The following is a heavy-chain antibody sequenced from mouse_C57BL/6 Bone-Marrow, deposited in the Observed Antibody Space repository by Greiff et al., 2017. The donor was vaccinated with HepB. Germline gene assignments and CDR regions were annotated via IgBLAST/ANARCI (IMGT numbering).Heavy chain of an antibody. J-gene: IGHJ2*01. Sequence: EVKLMESGGDLVKPGGSLKLSCAASGFTFSSYGMSWVRQTPDKRLEWVATISSSGSYTYYPDSVKGRFTISRDNAKNNLYLQMSILKSEDTAMYYCARPFYYYGSYYFDYWGQGTTLTVSS. D-gene: IGHD1-1*01. CDR2: ISSSGSYT. CDR1: GFTFSSYG. V-gene: IGHV5-6*01. CDR3: ARPFYYYGSYYFDY.